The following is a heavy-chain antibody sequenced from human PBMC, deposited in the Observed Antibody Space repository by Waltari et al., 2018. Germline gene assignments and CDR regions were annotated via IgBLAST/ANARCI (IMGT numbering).Heavy chain of an antibody. Sequence: HVQLQESGPGLVKPSETLSLTCTVSSDSLSGYYWSWIRQSARQGLEWIGRASSSGTTNYNLSFKSRVTMSVDMSKNQFSLRLTSVTAADTAVYYCARERQIVVVPPADLLVFEYWGQGALVTVSS. D-gene: IGHD2-2*01. CDR1: SDSLSGYY. CDR3: ARERQIVVVPPADLLVFEY. V-gene: IGHV4-4*07. CDR2: ASSSGTT. J-gene: IGHJ4*02.